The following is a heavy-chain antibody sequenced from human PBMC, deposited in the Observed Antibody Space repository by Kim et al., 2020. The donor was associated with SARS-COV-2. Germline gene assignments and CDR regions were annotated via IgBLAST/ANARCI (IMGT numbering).Heavy chain of an antibody. CDR1: GFTFDDYA. Sequence: GGSLRLSCAASGFTFDDYAMHWVRQAPGKGLEWVSGISWNSGSIGYADSVKGRFTISRDNAKNSLYLQMNSLRAEDTALYYCAKDKGYSRSRGSIDYWGQGTLVTVSS. J-gene: IGHJ4*02. CDR3: AKDKGYSRSRGSIDY. D-gene: IGHD6-13*01. V-gene: IGHV3-9*01. CDR2: ISWNSGSI.